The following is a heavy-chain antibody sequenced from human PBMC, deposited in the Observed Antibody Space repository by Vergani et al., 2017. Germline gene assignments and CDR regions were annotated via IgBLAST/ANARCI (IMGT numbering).Heavy chain of an antibody. CDR2: IYTSGST. Sequence: QVQLQESGPGLVKPSETLSLTCTVSGGSISSYYWSWIRQPAGKGLEWMWRIYTSGSTNYNPSLKSRVTRSVDTSKNQFSLKLSSVTAAVPAVYYCARDLTVTLRYYYYYMDVWGKGTTVTVSS. CDR1: GGSISSYY. J-gene: IGHJ6*03. D-gene: IGHD4-17*01. CDR3: ARDLTVTLRYYYYYMDV. V-gene: IGHV4-4*07.